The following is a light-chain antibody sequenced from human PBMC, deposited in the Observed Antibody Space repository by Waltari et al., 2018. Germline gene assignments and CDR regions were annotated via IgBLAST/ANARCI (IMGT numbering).Light chain of an antibody. CDR1: QSVSSY. J-gene: IGKJ4*01. Sequence: EIVLTQSPATLSFSPGERATLSCRASQSVSSYLAWYQQKPGQAPRLLIYDASNRATGIPARFSGSGSGTDFTLTISSLEPEDFAVYYCQHRSNWPRSTFGGGTKVEIK. V-gene: IGKV3-11*01. CDR2: DAS. CDR3: QHRSNWPRST.